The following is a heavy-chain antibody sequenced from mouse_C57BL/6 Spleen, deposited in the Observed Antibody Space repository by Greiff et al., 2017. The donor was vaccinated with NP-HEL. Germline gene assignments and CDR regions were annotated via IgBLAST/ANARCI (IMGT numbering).Heavy chain of an antibody. CDR2: IYPGSGNT. CDR3: ARGGITTDYFDY. CDR1: GYTFTDYY. V-gene: IGHV1-76*01. D-gene: IGHD1-1*01. J-gene: IGHJ2*01. Sequence: QVQLKESGAELVRPGASVKLSCKASGYTFTDYYINWVKQRPGQGLEWIARIYPGSGNTYYNEKFKGKATLTAEKSSSTAYMQLSSLTSEDSAVDCCARGGITTDYFDYWGQGTTLTVSS.